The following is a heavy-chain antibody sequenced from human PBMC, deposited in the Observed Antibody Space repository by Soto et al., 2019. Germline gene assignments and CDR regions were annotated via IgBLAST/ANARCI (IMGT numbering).Heavy chain of an antibody. CDR2: ISYDGSNK. Sequence: GGSLRLSCAASGFTFSSYGMHWVRQAPGKGLEWVAVISYDGSNKYYADSVKGRFTISRDNSKNTLYLQMNSLRAEDTAVYYCARGAVAYSSSSEDFDYWGQGTLVTVS. D-gene: IGHD6-6*01. J-gene: IGHJ4*02. CDR3: ARGAVAYSSSSEDFDY. V-gene: IGHV3-30*03. CDR1: GFTFSSYG.